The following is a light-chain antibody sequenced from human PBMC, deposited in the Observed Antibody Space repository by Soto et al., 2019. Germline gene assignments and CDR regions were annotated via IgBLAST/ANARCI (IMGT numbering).Light chain of an antibody. CDR2: GAS. V-gene: IGKV3-15*01. J-gene: IGKJ1*01. CDR3: QQYNNSPRT. CDR1: QSVSSN. Sequence: EIVMTQSPATLSVSPGERATLSCRASQSVSSNLAWYQQKPGQAPRLLIYGASTRDTGIPARFSGSGSGTEFTLTISRLQSEDFEVYYCQQYNNSPRTFGQGTKVDIK.